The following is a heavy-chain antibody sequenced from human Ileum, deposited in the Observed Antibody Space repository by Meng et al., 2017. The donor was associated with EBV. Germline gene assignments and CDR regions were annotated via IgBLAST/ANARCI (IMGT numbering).Heavy chain of an antibody. D-gene: IGHD6-13*01. Sequence: QLARLGPGPELLKPSDTLSFGCTVPGGSISSSSYYWGWSRQAPGKGLEWIWSMYSSGTTNYNPSLTSRVTISLDTSKNQFSLKLSSVTAADTAVYYCARGSTPAAGAYWGQGTLVTVSS. CDR3: ARGSTPAAGAY. CDR1: GGSISSSSYY. J-gene: IGHJ4*02. CDR2: MYSSGTT. V-gene: IGHV4-39*07.